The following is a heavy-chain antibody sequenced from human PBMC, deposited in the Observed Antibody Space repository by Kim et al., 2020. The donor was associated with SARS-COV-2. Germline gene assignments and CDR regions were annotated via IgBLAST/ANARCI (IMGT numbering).Heavy chain of an antibody. Sequence: GGSLRLSCAASGFTFSSYWMSWVRQAPGKGLEWVANIKQDGSEKYYVDSVKGRFTISRDNAKNSLYLQMNSLRAEDTAVYYCARDGNFDWLLYSYYYGMDVWGQGTTVTDSS. CDR1: GFTFSSYW. J-gene: IGHJ6*02. CDR3: ARDGNFDWLLYSYYYGMDV. CDR2: IKQDGSEK. D-gene: IGHD3-9*01. V-gene: IGHV3-7*01.